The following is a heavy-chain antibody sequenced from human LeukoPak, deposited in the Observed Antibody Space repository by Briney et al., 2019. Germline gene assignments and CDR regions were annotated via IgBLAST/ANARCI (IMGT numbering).Heavy chain of an antibody. D-gene: IGHD3-22*01. CDR1: GFTFYDYA. J-gene: IGHJ3*02. Sequence: PGRSLRLSCAASGFTFYDYAMHWVRQAPGKGLEWVSGISWNSGSIGYADSVKGRFTISRDNAKNSLYLQMNSLRAEDTALYYCAKDIYDSSGYRTLSGAFDIWGQGTMVTVSS. V-gene: IGHV3-9*01. CDR3: AKDIYDSSGYRTLSGAFDI. CDR2: ISWNSGSI.